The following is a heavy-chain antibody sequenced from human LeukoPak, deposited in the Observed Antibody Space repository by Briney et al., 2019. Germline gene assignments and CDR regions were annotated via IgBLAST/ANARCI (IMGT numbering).Heavy chain of an antibody. CDR2: INHSGST. V-gene: IGHV4-34*01. Sequence: PSETLSLTCAVYGGSFSGYYWSWIRQPPGKGLEWIGEINHSGSTNYNPSLKSRVTISVDTSKNQFSLKLSSVTAADTAVYYCARPFYGYYAYSVWGQGTLVTVSS. J-gene: IGHJ4*02. CDR3: ARPFYGYYAYSV. CDR1: GGSFSGYY. D-gene: IGHD5-18*01.